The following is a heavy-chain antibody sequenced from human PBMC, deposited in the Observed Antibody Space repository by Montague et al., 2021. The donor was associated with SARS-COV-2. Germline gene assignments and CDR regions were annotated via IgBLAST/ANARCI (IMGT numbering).Heavy chain of an antibody. CDR3: VRDGGHWDFDY. J-gene: IGHJ4*02. D-gene: IGHD2-21*01. CDR2: IKGDGTNP. V-gene: IGHV3-74*01. Sequence: SLRLSCAASGFTFSDYWMHWVRQAPGQGLVWVSRIKGDGTNPIYADSVKGRFAISRDNAQNTVYLQMSSLRAEDAAVYYCVRDGGHWDFDYWGQGALVTVSS. CDR1: GFTFSDYW.